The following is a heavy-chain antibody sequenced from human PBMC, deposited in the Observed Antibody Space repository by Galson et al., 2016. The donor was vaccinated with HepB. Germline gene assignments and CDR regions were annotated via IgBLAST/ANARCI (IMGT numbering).Heavy chain of an antibody. V-gene: IGHV4-61*02. J-gene: IGHJ5*02. Sequence: TLSLTCTVSGGSISTGNYYWSWIRQPAGKGLEWIGRIYTSGSTNYSPSLNSRVTISVETSKNQFYLKLTSVTAADTAVYYCARHGYGYTSGNNWFDPWGQGTLVTVSS. CDR3: ARHGYGYTSGNNWFDP. D-gene: IGHD5-18*01. CDR2: IYTSGST. CDR1: GGSISTGNYY.